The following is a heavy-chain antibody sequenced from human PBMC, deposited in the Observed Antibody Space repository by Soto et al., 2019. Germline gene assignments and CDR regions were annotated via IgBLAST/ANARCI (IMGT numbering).Heavy chain of an antibody. CDR3: ARGLSSSWDPNWFDP. V-gene: IGHV1-8*01. CDR1: GYTFTSYD. CDR2: MNPNSGNT. J-gene: IGHJ5*02. D-gene: IGHD6-13*01. Sequence: SVKVSCKASGYTFTSYDINWVRQATGQGLEWMGWMNPNSGNTGYAQKFQGRVTMTRNTSISTAYMELSSLRSEDTAVYYCARGLSSSWDPNWFDPWGQGTLVTVSS.